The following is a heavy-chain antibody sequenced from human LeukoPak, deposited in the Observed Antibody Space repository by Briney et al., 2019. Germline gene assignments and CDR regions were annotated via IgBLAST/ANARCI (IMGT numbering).Heavy chain of an antibody. J-gene: IGHJ6*03. V-gene: IGHV3-53*01. D-gene: IGHD1-26*01. Sequence: GGSLRLSCAASGFTVSSNYMSWVRQAPGKGLEWVSVIYSGGSTYYADSVKGRFTISRDNSKNTLYLQMNSLRAEDTAVYYCARDRRGAVGGTTYDHMDVWGKGTTVTVSS. CDR1: GFTVSSNY. CDR2: IYSGGST. CDR3: ARDRRGAVGGTTYDHMDV.